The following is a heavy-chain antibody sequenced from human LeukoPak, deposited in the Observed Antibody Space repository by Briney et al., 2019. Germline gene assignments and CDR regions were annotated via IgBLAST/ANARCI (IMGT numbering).Heavy chain of an antibody. Sequence: SETLSLTCTVSGGSISTSSYYWGWIRQPPGKGLEWIGSIYYSGSTYYNPSLKSRVTTSVDTSKNRFSLKLSSVTAADTAVYYCARHPVMTTVGHYYYYMDVWGKGTTVTVSS. V-gene: IGHV4-39*01. J-gene: IGHJ6*03. D-gene: IGHD4-17*01. CDR3: ARHPVMTTVGHYYYYMDV. CDR1: GGSISTSSYY. CDR2: IYYSGST.